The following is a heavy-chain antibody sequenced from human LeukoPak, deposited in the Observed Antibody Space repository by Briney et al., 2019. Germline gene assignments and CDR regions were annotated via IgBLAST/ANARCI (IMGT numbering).Heavy chain of an antibody. CDR2: IYTSGST. CDR3: ARDCSGGSCYLGYNWFDP. J-gene: IGHJ5*02. V-gene: IGHV4-4*07. CDR1: GDSISSYY. D-gene: IGHD2-15*01. Sequence: SETLSLTCTVSGDSISSYYWSWIRQPAGKGLEWIGRIYTSGSTNYNPSLKSRVTMSVDTSKNQFSLKLSSVTAADTAVYYCARDCSGGSCYLGYNWFDPWGQATLVTVSS.